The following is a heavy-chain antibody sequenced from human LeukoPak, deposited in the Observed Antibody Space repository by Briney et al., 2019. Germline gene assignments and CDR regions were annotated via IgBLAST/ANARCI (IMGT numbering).Heavy chain of an antibody. CDR1: GFTSSSYA. V-gene: IGHV3-23*01. CDR3: AKGDHCDSSLDY. Sequence: GGSLRLSCAASGFTSSSYAMSWVRQAPGKGLEWVSAISGSGGSTYYADSVKGRFTISRDNSKNTLYLQMNSLRAEDTAVYYCAKGDHCDSSLDYWGQGTLVTVSS. J-gene: IGHJ4*02. D-gene: IGHD3-22*01. CDR2: ISGSGGST.